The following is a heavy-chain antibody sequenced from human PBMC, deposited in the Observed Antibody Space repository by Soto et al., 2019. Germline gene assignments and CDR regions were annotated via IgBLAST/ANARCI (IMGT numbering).Heavy chain of an antibody. CDR3: ARQTRGNYFDY. Sequence: SETLSLTCYVSGCSVTSGIYYWSWKRQAPGKGLEWVGDTHYGGSSNYNPSLKSRVTISIDTSKNQFSLKLTSVTAADTAVYYCARQTRGNYFDYWGQGALVTVSS. V-gene: IGHV4-61*01. CDR2: THYGGSS. D-gene: IGHD1-26*01. CDR1: GCSVTSGIYY. J-gene: IGHJ4*02.